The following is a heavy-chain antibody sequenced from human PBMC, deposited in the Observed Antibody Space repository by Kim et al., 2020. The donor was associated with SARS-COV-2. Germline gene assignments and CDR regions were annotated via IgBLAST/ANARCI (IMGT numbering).Heavy chain of an antibody. J-gene: IGHJ4*02. CDR2: INPSSGAT. CDR1: GYTFTGYY. D-gene: IGHD2-15*01. Sequence: ASVKVSCKASGYTFTGYYMHWVRQAPGQGLEWMGIINPSSGATTYAQKLQGRVTMTRDTSTSTVYMELSSLRSEDTAVYYCARGESYCSGGRCYSLDLDYWGQGTLVTVSS. CDR3: ARGESYCSGGRCYSLDLDY. V-gene: IGHV1-46*04.